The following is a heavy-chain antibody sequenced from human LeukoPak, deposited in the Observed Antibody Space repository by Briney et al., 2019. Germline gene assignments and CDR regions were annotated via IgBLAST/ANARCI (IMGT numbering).Heavy chain of an antibody. CDR3: ARVPFHCTTTICYPYYFAC. D-gene: IGHD2-2*01. V-gene: IGHV4-31*03. Sequence: SQTLSLTCSVSGCSINTGDYYWSWIRQHPGKGLEWVGYIYHSGNTYYNPSLRSRLTISVDTSKNQFSLRLSSVTAADTAVYYCARVPFHCTTTICYPYYFACWGEGILVTVSS. J-gene: IGHJ4*02. CDR1: GCSINTGDYY. CDR2: IYHSGNT.